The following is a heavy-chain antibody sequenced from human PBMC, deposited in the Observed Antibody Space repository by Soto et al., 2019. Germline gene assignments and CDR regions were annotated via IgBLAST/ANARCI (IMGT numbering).Heavy chain of an antibody. Sequence: QMQLVESGGGVVQPGRSLRLSCAASGFTFSSYGMHWVRQAPGKGLEWVAVIWYDGSNKYYADSVKGRFTISRDNSKNTLYLQMNSLRAEDTAVYYCARAAYGDYDVLFDYWGQGTLVTVSS. CDR1: GFTFSSYG. J-gene: IGHJ4*02. CDR2: IWYDGSNK. D-gene: IGHD4-17*01. CDR3: ARAAYGDYDVLFDY. V-gene: IGHV3-33*01.